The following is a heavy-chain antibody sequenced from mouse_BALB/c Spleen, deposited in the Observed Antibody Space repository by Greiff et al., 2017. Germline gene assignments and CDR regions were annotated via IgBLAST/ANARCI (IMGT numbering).Heavy chain of an antibody. J-gene: IGHJ3*01. CDR2: INPSTGYT. D-gene: IGHD2-4*01. Sequence: VQLQQSGAELAKPGASVKMSCKASGYTFTSYWMHWVKQRPGQGLEWIGYINPSTGYTEYNQKFKDKATLTADKSSSTAYMQLSSLTSEDSAVYYCARGEMITTGLFAYWGQGTLVTVSA. CDR1: GYTFTSYW. V-gene: IGHV1-7*01. CDR3: ARGEMITTGLFAY.